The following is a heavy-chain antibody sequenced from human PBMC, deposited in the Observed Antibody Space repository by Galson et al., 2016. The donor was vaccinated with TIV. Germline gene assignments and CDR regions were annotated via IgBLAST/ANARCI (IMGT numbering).Heavy chain of an antibody. J-gene: IGHJ4*02. CDR3: ARVAMVDAILLNRHYFDS. Sequence: SLRLSCAASGFTFSRYSMDWVRQAPGKGLEWVSSISSGSSYIYYADSVRGRFSISRDNAKHSLYLQVNSLRVEDTAVYYCARVAMVDAILLNRHYFDSWGQGTLVTVSS. CDR2: ISSGSSYI. CDR1: GFTFSRYS. D-gene: IGHD5-18*01. V-gene: IGHV3-21*01.